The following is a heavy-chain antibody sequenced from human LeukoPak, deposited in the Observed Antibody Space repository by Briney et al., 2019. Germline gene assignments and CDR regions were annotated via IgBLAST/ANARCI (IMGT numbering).Heavy chain of an antibody. CDR1: GFTFSTSA. V-gene: IGHV3-23*01. CDR3: AKHTSGGAFDI. D-gene: IGHD6-19*01. CDR2: ISHGGYST. Sequence: GGSLRLSCTASGFTFSTSAMGWVRQAPGKGLEWVSAISHGGYSTDYADSVKGRFTISRDNSKNTLSLQMNSLRAEDTSVYFCAKHTSGGAFDIWGQGTMVTVSS. J-gene: IGHJ3*02.